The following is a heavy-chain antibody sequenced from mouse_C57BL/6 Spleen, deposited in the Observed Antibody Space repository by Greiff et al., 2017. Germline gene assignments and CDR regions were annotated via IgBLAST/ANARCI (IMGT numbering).Heavy chain of an antibody. J-gene: IGHJ2*01. Sequence: EVKLQQSGPELVKPGASVKISCKASGYTFTDYYMNWVKQSHGQSLEWIGDINPNNGGTSYNQKFKGKATLTVDKSSSTAYMELRTLTSDDSAVYYCARCYGYYLFDYWGQGTTLTVSS. CDR2: INPNNGGT. CDR1: GYTFTDYY. D-gene: IGHD2-3*01. CDR3: ARCYGYYLFDY. V-gene: IGHV1-26*01.